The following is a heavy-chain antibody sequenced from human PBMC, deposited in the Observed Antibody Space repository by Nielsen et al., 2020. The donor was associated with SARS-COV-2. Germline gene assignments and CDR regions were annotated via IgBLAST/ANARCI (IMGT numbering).Heavy chain of an antibody. Sequence: GESLKISCAASGFTFSSYTMNWVRQAPGKGLEWVANVKEDGTEKYYGDSLKGRFTISRDNAKNSLYLQMNSLRAEDTALYYCAKDIGDYYDSSGYPDYWGQGTLVTVSS. CDR3: AKDIGDYYDSSGYPDY. J-gene: IGHJ4*02. CDR2: VKEDGTEK. D-gene: IGHD3-22*01. CDR1: GFTFSSYT. V-gene: IGHV3-7*03.